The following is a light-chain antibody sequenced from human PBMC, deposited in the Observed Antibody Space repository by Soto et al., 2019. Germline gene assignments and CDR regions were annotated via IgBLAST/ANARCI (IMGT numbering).Light chain of an antibody. CDR1: SSDVGGYNY. CDR3: SSYTSSSTLFYV. Sequence: QSALTQPAYVSGSPGQSITISCTGTSSDVGGYNYVSWYQQHPGKAPKLMIYDVSNRPSGVSNRFSGSKSGNTASLTISGLQAEDEADYYCSSYTSSSTLFYVFGTGTKLTVL. V-gene: IGLV2-14*01. J-gene: IGLJ1*01. CDR2: DVS.